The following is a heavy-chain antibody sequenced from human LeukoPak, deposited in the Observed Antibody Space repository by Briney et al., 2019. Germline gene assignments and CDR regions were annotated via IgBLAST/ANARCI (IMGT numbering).Heavy chain of an antibody. Sequence: SETLSLTCTVSGYSISSGYYWGWIRQPPGKGLEWIGSIYHSGSTYYNPSLKSRVTISVDTSKNQFSLKLSSVTAADTAVYYCARGRSHTYYYGSGAYYMDVWGKGTTVTVSS. J-gene: IGHJ6*03. D-gene: IGHD3-10*01. CDR2: IYHSGST. CDR3: ARGRSHTYYYGSGAYYMDV. CDR1: GYSISSGYY. V-gene: IGHV4-38-2*02.